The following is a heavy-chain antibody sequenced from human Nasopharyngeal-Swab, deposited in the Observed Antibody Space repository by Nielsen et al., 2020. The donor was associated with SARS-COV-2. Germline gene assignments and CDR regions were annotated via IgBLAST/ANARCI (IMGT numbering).Heavy chain of an antibody. CDR1: GGTFSSYA. J-gene: IGHJ4*02. CDR3: ARDRYDILTGYYRVGYYFDY. CDR2: IIPIFGTA. Sequence: SVKVSCKASGGTFSSYAISWARQAPGQGLEWMGGIIPIFGTANYAHKFQGRVTITADKSTSTAYMELSSLRSEDTAVYYCARDRYDILTGYYRVGYYFDYWGQGTLVTVSS. V-gene: IGHV1-69*06. D-gene: IGHD3-9*01.